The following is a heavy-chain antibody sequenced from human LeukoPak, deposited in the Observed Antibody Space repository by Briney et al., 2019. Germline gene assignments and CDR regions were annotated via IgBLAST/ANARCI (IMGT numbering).Heavy chain of an antibody. CDR2: IIPIFGTA. CDR3: AGPRVADGGAFDI. D-gene: IGHD3-16*01. CDR1: GGTFSSYA. V-gene: IGHV1-69*05. J-gene: IGHJ3*02. Sequence: SVKVSCKASGGTFSSYAISWVRQAPGQGLEWMGGIIPIFGTANYAQEFQGRVTITRDTSATTAYMELSSLRSEDMAVYYCAGPRVADGGAFDIRGQGTMVTVSS.